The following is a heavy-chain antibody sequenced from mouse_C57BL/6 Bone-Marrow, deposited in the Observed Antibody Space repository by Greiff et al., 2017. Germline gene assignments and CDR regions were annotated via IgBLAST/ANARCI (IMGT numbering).Heavy chain of an antibody. Sequence: EVKLVESGGGLVKPGGSLKLSCAASGFTFSDYGMHWVRQAPEKGLEWVAYISSGSSTIYYADTVKGRFTISRDNAKNTLFLQMTSLRSEDTAMYYCARPLYYGSSSCAYWGQGTLVTVSA. CDR1: GFTFSDYG. CDR2: ISSGSSTI. D-gene: IGHD1-1*01. V-gene: IGHV5-17*01. CDR3: ARPLYYGSSSCAY. J-gene: IGHJ3*01.